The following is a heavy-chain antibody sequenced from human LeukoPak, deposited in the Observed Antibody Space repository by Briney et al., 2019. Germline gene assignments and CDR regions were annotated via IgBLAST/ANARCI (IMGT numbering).Heavy chain of an antibody. CDR1: GYTFTSYG. D-gene: IGHD6-19*01. J-gene: IGHJ4*02. Sequence: ASVKVSCKASGYTFTSYGISWGRQAPGQGLEWMGWISAYNGNTNYAQKLQGRVTMTTDTSTSTAYMELRSLRSDDTAVYYCARDIAISVAGDFDYWGQGTLVTVSS. CDR3: ARDIAISVAGDFDY. CDR2: ISAYNGNT. V-gene: IGHV1-18*01.